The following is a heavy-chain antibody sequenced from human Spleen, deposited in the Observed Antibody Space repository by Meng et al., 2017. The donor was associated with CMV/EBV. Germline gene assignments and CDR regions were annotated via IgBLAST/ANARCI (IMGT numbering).Heavy chain of an antibody. V-gene: IGHV3-48*04. CDR2: ISSSSSTI. Sequence: GGSLRLSCAASGFTFSSYSMNWVRQAPGKGLEWVSYISSSSSTIYYADSVKGRFTISRDNTKNSLYLQMNSLRAEDTAVYYCARDLVRRRITIFGVVTHYFDYWGQGTLVTVSS. CDR3: ARDLVRRRITIFGVVTHYFDY. CDR1: GFTFSSYS. J-gene: IGHJ4*02. D-gene: IGHD3-3*01.